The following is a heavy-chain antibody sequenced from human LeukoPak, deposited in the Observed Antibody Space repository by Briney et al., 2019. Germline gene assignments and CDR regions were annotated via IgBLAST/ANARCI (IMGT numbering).Heavy chain of an antibody. J-gene: IGHJ3*02. CDR3: ARERIMITFGGVIVNGRGLAFDI. CDR2: IKQDGSEK. D-gene: IGHD3-16*02. V-gene: IGHV3-7*01. Sequence: GGSLRLSCAASGVTFSSYWMSWVRQAPGKGLEWVANIKQDGSEKYYVDSVKGRFTISRDNAKNSLYLQMNSLRAEDTAVYYCARERIMITFGGVIVNGRGLAFDIWGQGTMVTVSS. CDR1: GVTFSSYW.